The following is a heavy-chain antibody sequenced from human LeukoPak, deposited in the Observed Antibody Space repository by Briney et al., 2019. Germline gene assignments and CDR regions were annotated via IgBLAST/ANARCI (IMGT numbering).Heavy chain of an antibody. J-gene: IGHJ4*02. V-gene: IGHV3-48*01. CDR2: ISSSSSTI. D-gene: IGHD3-22*01. CDR3: ARDLSPRYDSSGYDY. CDR1: GFTFSSYS. Sequence: GGSLRLSCAASGFTFSSYSMNWVRQAPGEGLEGGSYISSSSSTIYYADSVKGRFTISRDNAKNSLYVQMNILRAEDTAVYYCARDLSPRYDSSGYDYWGQGTLVTVSS.